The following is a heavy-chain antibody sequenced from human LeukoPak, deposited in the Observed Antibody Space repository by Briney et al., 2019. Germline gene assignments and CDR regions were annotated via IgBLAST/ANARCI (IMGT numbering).Heavy chain of an antibody. CDR2: INHSGST. CDR1: GGSVSSGSYY. Sequence: SETLSLTCTVSGGSVSSGSYYWSWIRQPPGKGLEWIGEINHSGSTNYNPSLKSRVTISVDTSKNQFSLKLSSVTAADTAVYYCARPYGGNSFTDYWGQGTLVTVSS. V-gene: IGHV4-39*07. J-gene: IGHJ4*02. D-gene: IGHD4-23*01. CDR3: ARPYGGNSFTDY.